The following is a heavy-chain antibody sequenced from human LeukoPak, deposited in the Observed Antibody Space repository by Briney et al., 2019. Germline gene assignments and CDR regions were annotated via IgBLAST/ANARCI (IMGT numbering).Heavy chain of an antibody. V-gene: IGHV1-2*02. CDR1: GYTFTGYY. J-gene: IGHJ3*02. CDR3: ARDLGDSMIVVDHPNDAFDI. Sequence: ASVKVSCKASGYTFTGYYMHWVRQAPGQGLEWMGWINPNSGGTNYAQKFQGRVTMTRDTSISTAYMELSRLRSDDTAVYYCARDLGDSMIVVDHPNDAFDIWGQGTMVTVSS. CDR2: INPNSGGT. D-gene: IGHD3-22*01.